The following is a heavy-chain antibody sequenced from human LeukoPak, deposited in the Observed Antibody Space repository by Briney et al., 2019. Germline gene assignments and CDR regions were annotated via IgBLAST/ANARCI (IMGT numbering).Heavy chain of an antibody. D-gene: IGHD3-22*01. J-gene: IGHJ3*02. V-gene: IGHV4-34*01. CDR2: INHSGST. CDR3: ARSYYYDSSGGDAFDI. CDR1: GGSFSGYY. Sequence: KPSETLSLTCAVYGGSFSGYYWSWIRQPPGKGLEWIGEINHSGSTNYNPSLKSRVTISVDTSKNQFSLKLSSVTAADTAVYYCARSYYYDSSGGDAFDIWGQGTMVTVSS.